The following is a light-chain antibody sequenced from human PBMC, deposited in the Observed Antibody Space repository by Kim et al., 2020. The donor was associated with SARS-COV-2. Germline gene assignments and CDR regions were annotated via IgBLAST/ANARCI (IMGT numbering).Light chain of an antibody. J-gene: IGLJ2*01. Sequence: KTVTISCTRSSGSIATNDVHWYQQRPGSAPTTVIFNDGQRPSGVPDRFSGSIDSSSNSASLTISGLKTEDEADYYCQSTDTRIRVIFGGGTQLTVL. CDR2: NDG. V-gene: IGLV6-57*03. CDR3: QSTDTRIRVI. CDR1: SGSIATND.